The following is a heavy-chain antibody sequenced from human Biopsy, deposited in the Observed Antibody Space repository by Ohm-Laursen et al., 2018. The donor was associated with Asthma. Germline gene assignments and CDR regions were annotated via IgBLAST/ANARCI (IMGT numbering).Heavy chain of an antibody. V-gene: IGHV3-30*03. CDR2: IAWDGINS. Sequence: SLRLSCSASGFTFSTYGMHWVRQAPGKGLEWVAYIAWDGINSYYADSVKGRFTISRDNSRNTLYLQKNSLRADDTAVYYCARAGESDLVGGLDVWGQGTTVSVSS. CDR3: ARAGESDLVGGLDV. J-gene: IGHJ6*02. CDR1: GFTFSTYG. D-gene: IGHD2-21*01.